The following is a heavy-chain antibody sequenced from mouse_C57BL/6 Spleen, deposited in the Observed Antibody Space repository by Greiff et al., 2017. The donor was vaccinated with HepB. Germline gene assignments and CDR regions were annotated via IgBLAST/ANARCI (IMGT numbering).Heavy chain of an antibody. V-gene: IGHV5-4*01. D-gene: IGHD2-5*01. CDR1: GFTFSSYA. J-gene: IGHJ3*01. Sequence: EVHLVESGGGLVKPGGSLKLSCAASGFTFSSYAMSWVRQTPEKRLEWVATISDGGSYTYYPDNVKGRFTISRDNAKNNLYLQMSHLKSEDTAMYYCARENYSISFAYWGQGTLVTVSA. CDR2: ISDGGSYT. CDR3: ARENYSISFAY.